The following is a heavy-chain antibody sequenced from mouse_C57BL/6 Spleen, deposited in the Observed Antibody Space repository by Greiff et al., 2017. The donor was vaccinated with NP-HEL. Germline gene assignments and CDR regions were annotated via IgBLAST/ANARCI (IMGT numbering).Heavy chain of an antibody. Sequence: VQLQQSGPELVKPGASVKISCKASGYSFTGYYMNWVKQSPEKSLEWIGEINPSTGGTTYNQKFKAKATLTVDKSSSTAYLQLKSLTSEDSAVYYCARVPKIYYGSSYAWFAYWGQGTLVTVSA. J-gene: IGHJ3*01. V-gene: IGHV1-42*01. CDR1: GYSFTGYY. CDR3: ARVPKIYYGSSYAWFAY. CDR2: INPSTGGT. D-gene: IGHD1-1*01.